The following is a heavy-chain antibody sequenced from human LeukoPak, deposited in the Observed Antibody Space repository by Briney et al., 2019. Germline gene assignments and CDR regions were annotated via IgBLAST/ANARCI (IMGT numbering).Heavy chain of an antibody. CDR3: ARFGITVVRGGKYYFDY. V-gene: IGHV4-59*08. CDR2: IYHSGAT. D-gene: IGHD3-10*01. CDR1: GGSISNYY. J-gene: IGHJ4*02. Sequence: KPSETLSLTCTVSGGSISNYYWSWIRQPPGKGLEWIGHIYHSGATKYNPSLKSRITISVDTSKNQFSLMLSSVTAADTAVYYCARFGITVVRGGKYYFDYWGQGTLVTVSS.